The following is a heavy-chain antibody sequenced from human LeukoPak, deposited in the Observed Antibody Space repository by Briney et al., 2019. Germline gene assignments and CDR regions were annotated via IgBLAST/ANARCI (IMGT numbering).Heavy chain of an antibody. Sequence: PSETLSLTCTVSGGSISSGGYYWSWIRQPPGKGLEWIGYIYHSGSTYYNPSLKSRVTISVDRSKNQFSLKLSSVTAADTAVYYCARDQMSEHGYNYDWGQGTLVTVSS. J-gene: IGHJ4*02. CDR3: ARDQMSEHGYNYD. D-gene: IGHD5-24*01. CDR2: IYHSGST. CDR1: GGSISSGGYY. V-gene: IGHV4-30-2*01.